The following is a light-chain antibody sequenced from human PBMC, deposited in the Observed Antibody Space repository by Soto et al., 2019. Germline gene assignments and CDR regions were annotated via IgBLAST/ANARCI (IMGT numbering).Light chain of an antibody. CDR1: QGVSSH. Sequence: IQMTQSPSSLSGSVGDRVTVTCRASQGVSSHLAWHQQKPGKAPKLLIFAAFNLQSGVPSRFSGGGSGTHFTLTISSLQPDDFASYFCLQYYNFPWTFGQGTKVDIK. J-gene: IGKJ1*01. CDR2: AAF. CDR3: LQYYNFPWT. V-gene: IGKV1-6*01.